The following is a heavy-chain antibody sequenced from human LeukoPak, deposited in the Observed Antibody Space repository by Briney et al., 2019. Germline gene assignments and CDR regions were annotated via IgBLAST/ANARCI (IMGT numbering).Heavy chain of an antibody. CDR3: ARVWGSVDY. J-gene: IGHJ4*02. V-gene: IGHV1-8*02. D-gene: IGHD3-16*01. Sequence: ASVKVSCKASGYTFTNYDINWVRQATGQGLEWMGWMNPNSGNTGYAQKFQGRVTMTRSTSISTGYMELSSLTSEDTAVYYCARVWGSVDYWGQGTLVTVSS. CDR2: MNPNSGNT. CDR1: GYTFTNYD.